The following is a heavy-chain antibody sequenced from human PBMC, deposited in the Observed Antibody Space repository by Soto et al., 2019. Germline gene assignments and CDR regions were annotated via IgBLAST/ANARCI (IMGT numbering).Heavy chain of an antibody. CDR2: IFHDGTT. CDR1: GDSITSSNW. V-gene: IGHV4-4*02. Sequence: QVQLQESGPGLVNPSGTLSLPCAVSGDSITSSNWWSWVRKPPGKGLEWIGDIFHDGTTNYNPSLKSRVTISVDKSENQFSLRLSSVTAADTAVYYCARGYGMDVWGQGTTVTVSS. J-gene: IGHJ6*02. CDR3: ARGYGMDV.